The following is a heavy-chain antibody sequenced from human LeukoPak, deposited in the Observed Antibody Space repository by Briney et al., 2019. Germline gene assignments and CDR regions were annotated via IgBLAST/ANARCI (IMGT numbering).Heavy chain of an antibody. CDR1: GFTFSSYS. CDR2: ISSSSSYI. V-gene: IGHV3-21*01. J-gene: IGHJ4*02. D-gene: IGHD6-19*01. Sequence: PGGSLRLSCAASGFTFSSYSMNWVRQAPGKGLEWVSSISSSSSYIYYADSVKGRFTISRDNAKNSLYLQMNSLRAEDTAVYYCARFETVAAKPLEYWGQGALVTVSS. CDR3: ARFETVAAKPLEY.